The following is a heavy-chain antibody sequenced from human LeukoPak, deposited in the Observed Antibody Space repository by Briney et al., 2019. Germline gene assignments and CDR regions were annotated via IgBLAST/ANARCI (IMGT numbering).Heavy chain of an antibody. CDR3: ARDLHGGNSFTSDWYFDL. Sequence: SGTLSLTCAVSGGSISISSSNWWSWVRQPPGKGLEWIGEIYHSGITNYNPSLKSRVTISVDKSKNQFSLKLSSVTAADTAVYYCARDLHGGNSFTSDWYFDLWGRGTLVSVSS. CDR2: IYHSGIT. J-gene: IGHJ2*01. CDR1: GGSISISSSNW. V-gene: IGHV4-4*02. D-gene: IGHD4-23*01.